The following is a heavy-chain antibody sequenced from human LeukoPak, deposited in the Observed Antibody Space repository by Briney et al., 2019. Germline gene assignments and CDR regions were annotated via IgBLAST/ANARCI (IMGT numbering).Heavy chain of an antibody. V-gene: IGHV1-2*02. CDR3: ARGSNWFDP. CDR2: INPNGGGT. J-gene: IGHJ5*02. CDR1: GYTFINFY. Sequence: GASVKVSCKASGYTFINFYMNWVRQAPGQGLEWMGWINPNGGGTKFAQKFQGRVTMTRDTSISTAYMELSSLKSDDTAVYYCARGSNWFDPWGQGTLVTVSS.